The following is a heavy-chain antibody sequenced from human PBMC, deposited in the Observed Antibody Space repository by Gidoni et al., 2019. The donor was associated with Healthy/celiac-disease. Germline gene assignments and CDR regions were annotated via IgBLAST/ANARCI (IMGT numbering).Heavy chain of an antibody. V-gene: IGHV1-69*01. Sequence: QVQLVQSGAEVTKPGSSVKVSCKASGGTFSSYAISWVRQAPGQGLEWMGGIIPIFGTANYAQKFQGRVTIIADESTSTAYMELSSLRSEDTAVYYCAYMVRGVINVDYWGQGTLVTVSS. CDR1: GGTFSSYA. D-gene: IGHD3-10*01. CDR2: IIPIFGTA. J-gene: IGHJ4*02. CDR3: AYMVRGVINVDY.